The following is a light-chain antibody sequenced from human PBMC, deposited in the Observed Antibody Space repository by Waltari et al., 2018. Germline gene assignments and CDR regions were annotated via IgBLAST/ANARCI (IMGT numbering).Light chain of an antibody. CDR1: QSITNY. V-gene: IGKV3-11*01. J-gene: IGKJ4*01. CDR2: DAS. CDR3: QQRSKWPLT. Sequence: DIVLTQSPATLSLSPGERATLTCRASQSITNYLAWYQLKPDQGPRLLIYDASNRATGIPARFSGSGSGTDVTLTISNLEPEDSAVYYCQQRSKWPLTFGGGTKVEIK.